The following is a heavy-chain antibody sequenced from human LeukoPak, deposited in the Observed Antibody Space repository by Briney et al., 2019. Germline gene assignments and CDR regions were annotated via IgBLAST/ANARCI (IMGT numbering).Heavy chain of an antibody. D-gene: IGHD3-22*01. CDR1: GFTFSSYA. V-gene: IGHV3-23*01. Sequence: QPGGSLRLSSAAAGFTFSSYAMSWVRQAPGKGLEWVSAISGSGGSTYYADSVKGRFTISRDNSKNTLYLQMNSLRAEDTAVYYCAKALGYYYDSSGPFDYWGQGTLVTVSS. CDR2: ISGSGGST. CDR3: AKALGYYYDSSGPFDY. J-gene: IGHJ4*02.